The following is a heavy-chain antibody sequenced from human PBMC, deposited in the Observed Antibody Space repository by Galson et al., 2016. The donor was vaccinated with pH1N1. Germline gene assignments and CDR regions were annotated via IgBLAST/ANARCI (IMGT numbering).Heavy chain of an antibody. Sequence: SLRLSCAASRFTFSSYGIHWVRQAPGKGLEWVAVIWYDGSKTFYADSVKDRFTISRENSKNTLYLQMDILRAEDTAVYYCARDQQQSLVGWGQGTLVTVSS. CDR2: IWYDGSKT. CDR3: ARDQQQSLVG. J-gene: IGHJ4*01. V-gene: IGHV3-33*01. CDR1: RFTFSSYG. D-gene: IGHD1/OR15-1a*01.